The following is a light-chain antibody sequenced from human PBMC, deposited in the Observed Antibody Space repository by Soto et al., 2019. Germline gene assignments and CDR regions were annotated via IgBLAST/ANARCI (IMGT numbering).Light chain of an antibody. J-gene: IGKJ1*01. V-gene: IGKV3-20*01. CDR1: QSLGSSS. CDR2: GAS. Sequence: EIVLTQSPATLSLSPGERATLSCRASQSLGSSSLAWYQQKPGQAPRLFMYGASTRATGIPDRFSGSGSGTDFTLTISRLEPEDFAVYYCQQYGSSPTTFGQGTKVDIK. CDR3: QQYGSSPTT.